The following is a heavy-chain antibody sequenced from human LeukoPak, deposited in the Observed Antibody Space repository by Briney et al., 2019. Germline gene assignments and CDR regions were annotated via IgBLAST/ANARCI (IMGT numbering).Heavy chain of an antibody. D-gene: IGHD2-2*02. CDR2: INHSGST. V-gene: IGHV4-34*01. Sequence: SETLSLTCAVYGGSFSGYYWSWIRQPPGKGLEWIGEINHSGSTNYNPSLKSRVTISVDTSKNQFSLKLSSVTAADTAVYYCARGRSVPAAIRGGLNWFDPWGQGTLVTVSS. CDR3: ARGRSVPAAIRGGLNWFDP. CDR1: GGSFSGYY. J-gene: IGHJ5*02.